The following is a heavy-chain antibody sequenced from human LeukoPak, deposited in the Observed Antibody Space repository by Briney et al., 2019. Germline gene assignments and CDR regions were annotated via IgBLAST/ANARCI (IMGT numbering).Heavy chain of an antibody. J-gene: IGHJ4*02. CDR3: AREVVAAAGTIDY. D-gene: IGHD6-13*01. V-gene: IGHV4-61*01. Sequence: SETLSLTCTVSGGSISSSSYYWGWILQPPGKGLEWIGYIHYSGSTNYNPSLKSRVTISVDTSKNQFSLKLSSVTAADTAVYYCAREVVAAAGTIDYWGQGTLVTVSS. CDR1: GGSISSSSYY. CDR2: IHYSGST.